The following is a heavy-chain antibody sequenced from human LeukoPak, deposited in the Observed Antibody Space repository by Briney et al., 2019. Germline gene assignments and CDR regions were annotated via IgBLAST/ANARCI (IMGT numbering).Heavy chain of an antibody. J-gene: IGHJ4*02. CDR2: IIPIFGTA. Sequence: PVKVSCKASGGTFSSYAISWVRQAPGQGLEWMGGIIPIFGTANYAQKFQGRVTITADESTSTAYMELSSLRSEDTAVYYCARDAHSVDSSGYYAHYWGQGTLVTVSS. D-gene: IGHD3-22*01. CDR3: ARDAHSVDSSGYYAHY. V-gene: IGHV1-69*13. CDR1: GGTFSSYA.